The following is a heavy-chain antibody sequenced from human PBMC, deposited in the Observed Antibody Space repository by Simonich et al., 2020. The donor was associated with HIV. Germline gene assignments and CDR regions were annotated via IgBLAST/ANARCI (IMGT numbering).Heavy chain of an antibody. V-gene: IGHV4-34*01. CDR2: INHSGST. Sequence: QVQLQQWGAGLLKPSETLSLTCAVYGGSFSGYYWSWIRQPPGKGLEWIGEINHSGSTNYNPSLKSRVTISVDTSKNQFSLKLSSVTAADTAVYYCASHYGGNHLNWFEPWGQGTLVTVSS. D-gene: IGHD2-15*01. J-gene: IGHJ5*02. CDR3: ASHYGGNHLNWFEP. CDR1: GGSFSGYY.